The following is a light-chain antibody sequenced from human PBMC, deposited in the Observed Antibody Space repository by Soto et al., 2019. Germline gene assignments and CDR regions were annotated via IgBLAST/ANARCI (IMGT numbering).Light chain of an antibody. V-gene: IGKV3-11*01. J-gene: IGKJ5*01. CDR2: DAS. Sequence: EIVLTQSPSTRSLSQGERATLSCRASQSVGSYLAWYQQKPGQAPRLLIYDASNRATGIPARFSGSGSGTDFTLTISSLESEDFAVYYCQQRSNFITFGQGTRLEIK. CDR1: QSVGSY. CDR3: QQRSNFIT.